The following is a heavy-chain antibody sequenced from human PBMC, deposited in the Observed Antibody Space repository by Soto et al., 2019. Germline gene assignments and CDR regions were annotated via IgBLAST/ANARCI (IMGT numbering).Heavy chain of an antibody. J-gene: IGHJ6*02. Sequence: QVQLVESGGGVVQPGRSLRLSCAASGFTFSSYGMHWVRQAPGKGLEWVAVISYDGSNKYYADSVKGRFTFSRDNSKNTLYLQMNSLRAEDTAVYYCAKDIVAAKIGYYYGMDVWGQGTTVTVSS. CDR1: GFTFSSYG. CDR2: ISYDGSNK. CDR3: AKDIVAAKIGYYYGMDV. D-gene: IGHD5-12*01. V-gene: IGHV3-30*18.